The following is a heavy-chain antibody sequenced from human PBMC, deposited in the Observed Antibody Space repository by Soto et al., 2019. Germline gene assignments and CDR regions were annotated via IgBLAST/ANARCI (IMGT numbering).Heavy chain of an antibody. V-gene: IGHV1-69*02. CDR1: GGTFSSYT. CDR2: IIPILGIA. CDR3: ARGASGSYGNWFDP. Sequence: QVQLVQSGAEVKKPGSSVKVSCKASGGTFSSYTISWVRQAPGQGLEWMGRIIPILGIANYAQKFQGRVTIAADKSTSTAYMERSSLRSEDTAVYYCARGASGSYGNWFDPWGQGTLVTVSS. J-gene: IGHJ5*02. D-gene: IGHD1-26*01.